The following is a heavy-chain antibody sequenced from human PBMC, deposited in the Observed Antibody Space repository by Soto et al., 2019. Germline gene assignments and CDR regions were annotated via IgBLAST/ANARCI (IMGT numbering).Heavy chain of an antibody. V-gene: IGHV4-59*01. Sequence: RQPPGKGLEWIGYISYSGSTNYNPSLKSRVTISFDASKNEISLQVRSATAADAAVYYCARDLKEYRSDRKCNLFAPWGQGTLVTVS. CDR3: ARDLKEYRSDRKCNLFAP. J-gene: IGHJ5*02. D-gene: IGHD2-15*01. CDR2: ISYSGST.